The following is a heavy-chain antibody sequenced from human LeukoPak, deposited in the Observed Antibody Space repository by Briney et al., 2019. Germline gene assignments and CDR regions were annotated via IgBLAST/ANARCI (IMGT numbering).Heavy chain of an antibody. V-gene: IGHV4-34*01. D-gene: IGHD2-15*01. CDR3: ARGVGAASYYYYYMDV. CDR2: ISHSGST. CDR1: GGSFSGYF. Sequence: PSETLSLTCAVYGGSFSGYFWSWIRQPPGKGLEWIGEISHSGSTNYNPSLKSRVTISVDTSKNQFSLKLSSVTAADTAVYYCARGVGAASYYYYYMDVWGKGTTVTVSS. J-gene: IGHJ6*03.